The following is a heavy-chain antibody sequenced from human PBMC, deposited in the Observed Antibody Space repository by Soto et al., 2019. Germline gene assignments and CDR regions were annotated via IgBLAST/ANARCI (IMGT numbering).Heavy chain of an antibody. V-gene: IGHV4-59*01. Sequence: SETLSLTCTVSGDSIYGYYWSWIRQPPGKGLEWLGYIYSSGSTNYNPSLESRVTMSVDTSKNQVYLKVRSVTAADTAVYYCARTLDYFVSRTYSILFVCWGQGRLVTVSS. CDR1: GDSIYGYY. J-gene: IGHJ4*02. CDR3: ARTLDYFVSRTYSILFVC. CDR2: IYSSGST. D-gene: IGHD3-10*01.